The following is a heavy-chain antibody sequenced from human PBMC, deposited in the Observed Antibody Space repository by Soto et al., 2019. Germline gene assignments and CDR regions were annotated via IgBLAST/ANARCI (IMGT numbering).Heavy chain of an antibody. D-gene: IGHD6-13*01. J-gene: IGHJ3*02. CDR3: TLVSWSAETFDI. V-gene: IGHV1-69*02. Sequence: QVQLLQSGAEMKKPGSSVKVSCKASGGTFSTYTIIWVRQAPGQGLEWMGRIIPMLDITNTAQNFQGRVTITADKSTSTAYLELSALRSDDTAIYFCTLVSWSAETFDIWGRGTLVTVSS. CDR1: GGTFSTYT. CDR2: IIPMLDIT.